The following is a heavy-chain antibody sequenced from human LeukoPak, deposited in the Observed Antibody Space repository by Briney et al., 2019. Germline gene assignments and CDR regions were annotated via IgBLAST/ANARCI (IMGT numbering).Heavy chain of an antibody. CDR1: GGTFSSYA. CDR2: IIPIFGTA. V-gene: IGHV1-69*05. CDR3: ARVELEFVSWFDP. D-gene: IGHD1-1*01. J-gene: IGHJ5*02. Sequence: ASVKVSCKASGGTFSSYAISWVRQAPGQGLEWMGGIIPIFGTANYAQKFQGRVTITTDESTSTAYMELSSLRSEDTAVYYCARVELEFVSWFDPWGQGTLATVSS.